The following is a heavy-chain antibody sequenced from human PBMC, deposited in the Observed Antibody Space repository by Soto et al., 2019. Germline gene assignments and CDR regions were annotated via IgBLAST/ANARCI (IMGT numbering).Heavy chain of an antibody. CDR2: ISSSGSTI. D-gene: IGHD3-16*01. CDR1: GFTFSDYY. Sequence: GCSMRLCCAASGFTFSDYYMSWIRQAPGKGLEWVSYISSSGSTIYYADSVKGRFTISRDNAKNSLYLQMNSLRAEDTAVYYCARDLHYGDAFDIWGQGTMVTVSS. CDR3: ARDLHYGDAFDI. J-gene: IGHJ3*02. V-gene: IGHV3-11*01.